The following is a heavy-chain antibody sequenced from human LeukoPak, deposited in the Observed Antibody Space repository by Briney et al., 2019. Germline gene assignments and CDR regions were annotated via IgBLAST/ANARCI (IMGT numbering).Heavy chain of an antibody. J-gene: IGHJ4*02. V-gene: IGHV1-46*02. Sequence: GASVKVSCKASGYTFNRFYIHWVRQARGQGLEWMGIVNPSDGYTTYAQKFQGRVTMTRDTSISAAYMELSRLRSDDTAVYYCARVLFEGGGFGELLPFDYWGQGTLVTVSS. CDR2: VNPSDGYT. CDR1: GYTFNRFY. CDR3: ARVLFEGGGFGELLPFDY. D-gene: IGHD3-10*01.